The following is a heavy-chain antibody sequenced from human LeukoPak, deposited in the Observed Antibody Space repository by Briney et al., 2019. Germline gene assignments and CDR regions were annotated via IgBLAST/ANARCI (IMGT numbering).Heavy chain of an antibody. V-gene: IGHV1-69*01. D-gene: IGHD2-2*02. Sequence: GSSVKVSCKASGGTFISYAISWVRQAPGQGLEWMGGIIPIFGTANYAQKFQGRVTITADESTSTAYMELSSLRSEDTAVYYCARGGGDIVVVPAAIAPFDYWGQGTLVTVSS. CDR3: ARGGGDIVVVPAAIAPFDY. J-gene: IGHJ4*02. CDR1: GGTFISYA. CDR2: IIPIFGTA.